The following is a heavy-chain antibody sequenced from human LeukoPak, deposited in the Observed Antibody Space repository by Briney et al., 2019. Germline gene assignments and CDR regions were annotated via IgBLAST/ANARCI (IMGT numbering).Heavy chain of an antibody. J-gene: IGHJ4*02. Sequence: GGSLRLSCAASGFTFSSYEMNWVRQAPGKGLEWVSYISSSGGTKYYADSVKGRFTISRDNAKNSLHLQMSSLIAEDTAFYYCAREGKDTDDYTGAIDYWGQGTLVTVSS. CDR1: GFTFSSYE. CDR3: AREGKDTDDYTGAIDY. CDR2: ISSSGGTK. D-gene: IGHD5-24*01. V-gene: IGHV3-48*03.